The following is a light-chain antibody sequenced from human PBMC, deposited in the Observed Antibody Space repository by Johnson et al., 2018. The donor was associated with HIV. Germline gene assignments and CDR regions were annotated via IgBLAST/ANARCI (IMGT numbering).Light chain of an antibody. V-gene: IGLV1-51*02. Sequence: QSVLTQPPSVSAAPGQKVTISCSGSSSNIGNNYVSWYQQLPGTAPKLLIYENNKRPSGIPDRFSGSKSGTSATLGITGLQTGDEADYYCGTWDSSRSGFYVFGTVTKVTVL. CDR3: GTWDSSRSGFYV. CDR1: SSNIGNNY. J-gene: IGLJ1*01. CDR2: ENN.